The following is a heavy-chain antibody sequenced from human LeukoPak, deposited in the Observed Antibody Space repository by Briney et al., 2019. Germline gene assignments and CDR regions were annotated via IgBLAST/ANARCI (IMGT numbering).Heavy chain of an antibody. Sequence: SETLSLTCTVSGGSVTSHYWSWIRQPPGKGLEWIGYSNNVGSIDYNPSLESRVTISVDTSKNQFSLKLSSVTAADTAVYYCARGRPRFDPWGQGTLVTVSS. CDR1: GGSVTSHY. CDR2: SNNVGSI. J-gene: IGHJ5*02. V-gene: IGHV4-59*02. CDR3: ARGRPRFDP.